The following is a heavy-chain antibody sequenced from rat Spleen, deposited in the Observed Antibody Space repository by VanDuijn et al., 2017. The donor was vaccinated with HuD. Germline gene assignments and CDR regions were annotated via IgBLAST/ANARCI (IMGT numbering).Heavy chain of an antibody. CDR2: ISYDGIIT. V-gene: IGHV5-29*01. CDR3: ARGEAPFDY. J-gene: IGHJ2*01. CDR1: GFSFSDYY. Sequence: EVQLVESDGGLVQPGRSLKLSCAASGFSFSDYYMAWVRQAPTKGLEWVATISYDGIITYYRDSVKGRFTIFRDNAKRTLYLQMDSLRSEDTATYYCARGEAPFDYWGQGVMVTVSS. D-gene: IGHD3-1*01.